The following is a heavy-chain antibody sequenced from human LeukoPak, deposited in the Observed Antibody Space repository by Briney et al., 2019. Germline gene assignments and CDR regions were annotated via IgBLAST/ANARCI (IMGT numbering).Heavy chain of an antibody. CDR1: GFTFSSHW. CDR3: ARVVTWFDP. V-gene: IGHV3-74*01. D-gene: IGHD2-21*02. J-gene: IGHJ5*02. Sequence: GGSLRLSCAASGFTFSSHWMHWVRQAPGKGLVWVSRIKSDGSSTRYADAVKGRFTISRDNAKNTLYLQMNSLRAEDTAVYYCARVVTWFDPWGQGTLVTVSS. CDR2: IKSDGSST.